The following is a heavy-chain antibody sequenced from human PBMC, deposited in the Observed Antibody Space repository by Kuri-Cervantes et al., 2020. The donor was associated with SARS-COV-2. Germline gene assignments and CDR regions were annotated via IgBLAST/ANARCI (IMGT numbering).Heavy chain of an antibody. CDR3: ARWLGYYGSSGPLDY. D-gene: IGHD3-22*01. J-gene: IGHJ4*02. Sequence: GSLRLSCAVYGGSFSGYYWSWIRQPPGKGLEWIGEINHSGSTNYNPSLKSRVTISVDTSKNQFSLKLSSVTAADTAVYYCARWLGYYGSSGPLDYWGQGTLVTVSS. V-gene: IGHV4-34*01. CDR1: GGSFSGYY. CDR2: INHSGST.